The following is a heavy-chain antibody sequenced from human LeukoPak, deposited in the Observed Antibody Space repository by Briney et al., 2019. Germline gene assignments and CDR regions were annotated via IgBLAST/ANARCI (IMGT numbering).Heavy chain of an antibody. CDR1: GFTSSRYS. V-gene: IGHV3-21*01. CDR3: ARATVVTPDFDY. CDR2: IRSSRSDI. Sequence: GGSLRLSCAASGFTSSRYSMNGVRQTPGKGLEWVASIRSSRSDIYYADSVKGGFTISRDKAKNTMYLQMNNLRAEDTAVYYCARATVVTPDFDYWGQGTLVTVSS. D-gene: IGHD4-23*01. J-gene: IGHJ4*02.